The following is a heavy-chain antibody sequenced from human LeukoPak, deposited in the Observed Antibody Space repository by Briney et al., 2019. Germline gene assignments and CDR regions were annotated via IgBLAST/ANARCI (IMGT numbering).Heavy chain of an antibody. Sequence: PGGSLRLSCAASGFTFSSYGMHWVRQAPGKGLEWVSFIRYDGGNKYYADSVKGRFTFSRDNSKNTLYLQMNSLRGEDTAVYYCAKRVGATTIDYWGQRTLVTVSS. J-gene: IGHJ4*02. CDR3: AKRVGATTIDY. V-gene: IGHV3-30*02. CDR2: IRYDGGNK. D-gene: IGHD1-26*01. CDR1: GFTFSSYG.